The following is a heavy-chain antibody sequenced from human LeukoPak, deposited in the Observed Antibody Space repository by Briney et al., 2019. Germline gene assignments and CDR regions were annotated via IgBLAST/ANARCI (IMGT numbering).Heavy chain of an antibody. CDR3: AKAGYGSGNNWLDP. V-gene: IGHV3-30*18. Sequence: GGSLRLSCAASGFTFSSYGMHWVRQAPGKGLEWVAVISYDGSNKYYADSVKGRFTISRDNSKNTLYLQMNSLRAEDTAVYYCAKAGYGSGNNWLDPWGQGTLVTVSS. CDR2: ISYDGSNK. CDR1: GFTFSSYG. D-gene: IGHD3-10*01. J-gene: IGHJ5*02.